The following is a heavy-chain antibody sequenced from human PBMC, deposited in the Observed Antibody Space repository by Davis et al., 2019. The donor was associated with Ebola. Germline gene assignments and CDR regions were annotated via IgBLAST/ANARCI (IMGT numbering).Heavy chain of an antibody. Sequence: PGGSLRLSCAASGFTFSSNWMHWVRQAPGKGLVWVSCVNTDGSSTTYADSVMGRFTISRDNAKNTLYLQMDSLRAEDTAVYYCASLLRENSGQGHWGQGTLVTVSS. CDR2: VNTDGSST. CDR3: ASLLRENSGQGH. V-gene: IGHV3-74*01. CDR1: GFTFSSNW. D-gene: IGHD5-12*01. J-gene: IGHJ4*02.